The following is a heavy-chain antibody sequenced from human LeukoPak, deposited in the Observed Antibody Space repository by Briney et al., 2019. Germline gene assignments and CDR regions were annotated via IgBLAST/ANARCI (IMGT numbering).Heavy chain of an antibody. CDR3: ARGIRSTINGYDI. V-gene: IGHV1-2*02. CDR1: GYTFTDHY. CDR2: INSNSGGT. Sequence: GASVKVSCKASGYTFTDHYIHWLRQAPGQGLEWMGWINSNSGGTQYAQKFQGRVTVTRDVSITTAYMELTGMTSDDTAVYYCARGIRSTINGYDIWGQGTVVTVS. J-gene: IGHJ3*02. D-gene: IGHD5-24*01.